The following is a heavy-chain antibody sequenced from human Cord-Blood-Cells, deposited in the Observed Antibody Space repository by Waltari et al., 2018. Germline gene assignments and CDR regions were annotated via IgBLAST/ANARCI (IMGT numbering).Heavy chain of an antibody. CDR3: ARDHTGYFFDY. Sequence: EVQLVVSGGGLVKPGGSLSLPCAASAFTLTSYCMPWVRQAPGKGLEWVSSISSSSSYIYYADSVKGRFTISRDNAKNSLYLQMNSLRAEDTAVYYCARDHTGYFFDYWGQGTLVTVSS. J-gene: IGHJ4*02. CDR1: AFTLTSYC. V-gene: IGHV3-21*01. CDR2: ISSSSSYI. D-gene: IGHD7-27*01.